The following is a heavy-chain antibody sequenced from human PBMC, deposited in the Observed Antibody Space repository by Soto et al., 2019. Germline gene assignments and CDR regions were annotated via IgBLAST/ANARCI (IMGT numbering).Heavy chain of an antibody. V-gene: IGHV4-34*01. D-gene: IGHD6-13*01. Sequence: QVQLQQWGAGLLKPSETLSLTCAVYGGFFSGYYWSWIRQPPGKGLEWIGEINQSGSTNYNPSLKSRVTISVDTSKNQFSLKLSSVTAADTAVYYCARTYSSSRSPVDYWGQGTLVTVSS. CDR2: INQSGST. J-gene: IGHJ4*02. CDR3: ARTYSSSRSPVDY. CDR1: GGFFSGYY.